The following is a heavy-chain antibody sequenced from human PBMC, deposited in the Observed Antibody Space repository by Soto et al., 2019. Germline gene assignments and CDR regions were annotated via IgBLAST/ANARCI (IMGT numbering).Heavy chain of an antibody. Sequence: GGLRLSCAVSGFTFSNFAMSWVRQAPGKGLEWVSAITGSGGSTYYADSVKGRFTISRDNSKNMLYLQMNSLRAEDTAVYYCAKPLYYYDSSGYSKCYDYWGQGTLVTVSS. V-gene: IGHV3-23*01. J-gene: IGHJ4*02. CDR1: GFTFSNFA. D-gene: IGHD3-22*01. CDR2: ITGSGGST. CDR3: AKPLYYYDSSGYSKCYDY.